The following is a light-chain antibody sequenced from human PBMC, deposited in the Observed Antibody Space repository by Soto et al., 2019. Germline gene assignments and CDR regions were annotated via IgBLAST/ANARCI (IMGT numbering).Light chain of an antibody. J-gene: IGKJ5*01. CDR2: GAY. CDR3: QQGNIWPPVT. Sequence: EIVLTQSPATLSLSPGERATLSCRASPSVTNFLAWYQQKPGQAPRLLIYGAYNRATGIPARFSGSGSGTDFTLTLSSLEPEDYAIYYCQQGNIWPPVTFGQGTQLEIK. V-gene: IGKV3-11*01. CDR1: PSVTNF.